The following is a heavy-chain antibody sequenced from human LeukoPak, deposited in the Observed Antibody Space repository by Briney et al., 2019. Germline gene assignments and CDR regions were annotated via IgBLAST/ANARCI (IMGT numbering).Heavy chain of an antibody. CDR3: ARDGVLLWFGEQPTYFDY. Sequence: GGSLRLSCAASGFTFSSYAMHWVRQAPGKGLEWVAVISYDGSNKYYADSVKGRFTISSDNSKNTLYLQMNSLRAEDTAVYYCARDGVLLWFGEQPTYFDYWGQGTLVTVSS. V-gene: IGHV3-30*01. J-gene: IGHJ4*02. CDR1: GFTFSSYA. D-gene: IGHD3-10*01. CDR2: ISYDGSNK.